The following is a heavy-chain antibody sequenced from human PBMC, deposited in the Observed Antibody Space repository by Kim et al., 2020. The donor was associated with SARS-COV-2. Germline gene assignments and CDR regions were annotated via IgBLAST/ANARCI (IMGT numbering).Heavy chain of an antibody. CDR2: INHSGST. Sequence: SETLSLTCAVYGGSFSGYYWSWIRQPPGKGLEWIGEINHSGSTNYNPSLKSRVTISVDTSKNQFSLKLSSVTAADTAVYYCARGLGGDPFDYWGQGTLVTVSS. J-gene: IGHJ4*02. V-gene: IGHV4-34*01. D-gene: IGHD2-21*02. CDR1: GGSFSGYY. CDR3: ARGLGGDPFDY.